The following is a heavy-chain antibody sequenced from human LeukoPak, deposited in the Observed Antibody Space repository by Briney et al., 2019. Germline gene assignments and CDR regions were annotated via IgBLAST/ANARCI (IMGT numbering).Heavy chain of an antibody. CDR2: ISGSGGST. J-gene: IGHJ4*02. Sequence: GGSLRPSCAASGFTFSSYAMSWVRQAPGKGLEWVSAISGSGGSTYYADSVKGRFTISRDNSKNTLYLQMNSLRAEDTAVYYCANSPYSSGWSRREVDYWGQGTLVTVSS. D-gene: IGHD6-19*01. CDR1: GFTFSSYA. CDR3: ANSPYSSGWSRREVDY. V-gene: IGHV3-23*01.